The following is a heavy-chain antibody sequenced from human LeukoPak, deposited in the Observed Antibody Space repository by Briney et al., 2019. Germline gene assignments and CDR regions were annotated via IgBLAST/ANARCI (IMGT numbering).Heavy chain of an antibody. Sequence: GGSLRLSCAASGFTVSSNYMSWVRQAPGKGLEWVANIKGDGIEKNYVDSVKGRFSISRDNAMNSLYLQMDSLRAEDTAVYYCAKEGAYPIITYDSWGQGALVTVSS. CDR2: IKGDGIEK. D-gene: IGHD3-10*01. CDR3: AKEGAYPIITYDS. V-gene: IGHV3-7*01. CDR1: GFTVSSNY. J-gene: IGHJ5*01.